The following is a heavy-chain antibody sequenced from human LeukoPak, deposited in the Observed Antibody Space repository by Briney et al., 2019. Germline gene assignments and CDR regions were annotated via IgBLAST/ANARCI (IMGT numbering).Heavy chain of an antibody. CDR1: GYTFTSYG. D-gene: IGHD3-22*01. CDR2: ISVYNGNT. V-gene: IGHV1-18*01. J-gene: IGHJ4*02. CDR3: ARGPYSSSGYYYADY. Sequence: GASVKVSCKASGYTFTSYGITWVRQAPGQGLEWMGWISVYNGNTNYAQRLQGRVTMTTDTSTRTAHVELRSLRSDDTAVYYCARGPYSSSGYYYADYWGQGTLVTVSS.